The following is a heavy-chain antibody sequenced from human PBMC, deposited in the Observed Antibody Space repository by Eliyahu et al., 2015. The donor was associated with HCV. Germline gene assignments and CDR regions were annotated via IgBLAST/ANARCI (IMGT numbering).Heavy chain of an antibody. Sequence: QVQLQESGPGLVKPSETLSLXCXVXGXSVISGNSCWXXVRQLPGXGLEWLGCIYHSGGTNYNPSLKSRVTISVDTSKNQFSLRLSSVTAADTAVYYCARASGGNFYDNWGQGTLLTVSS. CDR1: GXSVISGNSC. J-gene: IGHJ4*02. D-gene: IGHD4-23*01. CDR3: ARASGGNFYDN. CDR2: IYHSGGT. V-gene: IGHV4-61*01.